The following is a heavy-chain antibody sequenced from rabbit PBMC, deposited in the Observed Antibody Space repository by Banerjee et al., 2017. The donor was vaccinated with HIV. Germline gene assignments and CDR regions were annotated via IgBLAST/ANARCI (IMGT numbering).Heavy chain of an antibody. J-gene: IGHJ4*01. D-gene: IGHD6-1*01. CDR1: GFTLNNYW. V-gene: IGHV1S40*01. CDR2: ITGGSSRST. CDR3: ARTIYSDGGAYNL. Sequence: QSLEESGGDLVKPEGSLTLTCTASGFTLNNYWMCWVRQAPGKGLEWIACITGGSSRSTYYASWAKGRFTVSKTSSTTVTLQMTSLTAADTATYFCARTIYSDGGAYNLWGQGTLVTVS.